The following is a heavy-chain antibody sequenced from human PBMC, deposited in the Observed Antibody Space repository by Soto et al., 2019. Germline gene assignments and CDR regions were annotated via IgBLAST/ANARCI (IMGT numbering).Heavy chain of an antibody. V-gene: IGHV3-74*01. J-gene: IGHJ5*01. CDR3: ARGGLEPFDS. CDR2: INDYGTTI. CDR1: GFNLGSYW. Sequence: GGSLRLSCAASGFNLGSYWMHWVRQAPGKGLVWVSRINDYGTTINYAESVEGRFTISRDDAQREVYLEMNNLRAEDPAVYYCARGGLEPFDSCGQGALVTVSS. D-gene: IGHD1-1*01.